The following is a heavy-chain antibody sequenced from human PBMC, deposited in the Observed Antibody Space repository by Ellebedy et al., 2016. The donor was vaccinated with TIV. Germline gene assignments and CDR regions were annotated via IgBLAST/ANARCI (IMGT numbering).Heavy chain of an antibody. Sequence: AASVKVSCKASGYTFTNYAMHWVRQAPGQRLEWMGWINAANGNTKYSQKFQGRVNITRDTSASTAYMELSSLRSEDTAVYFCALHLETGTSWFDPWGQGTLVTVSS. CDR1: GYTFTNYA. V-gene: IGHV1-3*01. D-gene: IGHD1-7*01. CDR3: ALHLETGTSWFDP. CDR2: INAANGNT. J-gene: IGHJ5*02.